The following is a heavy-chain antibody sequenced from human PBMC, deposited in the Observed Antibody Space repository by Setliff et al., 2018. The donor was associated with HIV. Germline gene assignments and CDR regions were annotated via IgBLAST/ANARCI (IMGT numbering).Heavy chain of an antibody. CDR2: IWYDGSNK. D-gene: IGHD3-10*01. J-gene: IGHJ6*03. V-gene: IGHV3-30*04. Sequence: PGGSLRLSCAASGFTFSYYTMHWIRQTPDKGLEWVAVIWYDGSNKYYADSVKGRFTISRDNSKNTLCLQMNSLRPEDTAVYYCTRYGSGRSAGNNYYYNYMDVWGKGTTVTVSS. CDR1: GFTFSYYT. CDR3: TRYGSGRSAGNNYYYNYMDV.